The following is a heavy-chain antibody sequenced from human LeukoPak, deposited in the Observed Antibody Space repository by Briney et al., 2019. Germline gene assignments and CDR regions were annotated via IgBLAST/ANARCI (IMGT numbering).Heavy chain of an antibody. CDR2: INHSGST. Sequence: SEPRSSPCAVHGGSFSGFYWSWIRQPPGKGRNWIGEINHSGSTHYNPSLKSRVTLSVDTSKIQFSLKLSSVTAEDTAVYYCARGLGGQYYDILAGYYRWSPPYFDYWGQGTLVTVSS. J-gene: IGHJ4*02. V-gene: IGHV4-34*01. CDR1: GGSFSGFY. D-gene: IGHD3-9*01. CDR3: ARGLGGQYYDILAGYYRWSPPYFDY.